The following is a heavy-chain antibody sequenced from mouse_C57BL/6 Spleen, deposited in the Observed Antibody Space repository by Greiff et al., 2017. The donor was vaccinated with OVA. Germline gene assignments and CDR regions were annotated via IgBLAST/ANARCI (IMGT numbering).Heavy chain of an antibody. CDR2: INPNNGGT. CDR1: GYTFTDYY. CDR3: ARTYSNYLYYFDY. J-gene: IGHJ2*01. Sequence: EVKVQQSGPELVKPGASVKISCKASGYTFTDYYMNWVKQSHGKSLEWIGDINPNNGGTSYNQKFKGKATLTVDKSSSTAYMELRSLTSEDSAVYYCARTYSNYLYYFDYWGQGTTLTVSS. V-gene: IGHV1-26*01. D-gene: IGHD2-5*01.